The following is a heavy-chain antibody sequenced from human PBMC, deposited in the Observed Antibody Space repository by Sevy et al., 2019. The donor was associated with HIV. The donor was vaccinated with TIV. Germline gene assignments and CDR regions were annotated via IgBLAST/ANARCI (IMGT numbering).Heavy chain of an antibody. D-gene: IGHD4-17*01. Sequence: ASVKVSCKASGYTFTGYYMHWVRQAPGQGLEWMGWINPNSGGTNYAQKFQGRVTMTRDTSISTAYMELSRLRSDDTAVYYCARGNYGGNSGRRFWFDPWGQGTLVTVSS. V-gene: IGHV1-2*02. CDR3: ARGNYGGNSGRRFWFDP. J-gene: IGHJ5*02. CDR2: INPNSGGT. CDR1: GYTFTGYY.